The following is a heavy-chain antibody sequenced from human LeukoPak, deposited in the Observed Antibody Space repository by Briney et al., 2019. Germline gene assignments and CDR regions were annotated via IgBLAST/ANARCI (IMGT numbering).Heavy chain of an antibody. J-gene: IGHJ3*02. CDR3: SGCIVSYPRDACDI. CDR1: GGSITSYY. D-gene: IGHD1-26*01. V-gene: IGHV4-59*01. CDR2: IYDSGST. Sequence: SETLSLTCTVSGGSITSYYWSWIRQPPGPRLESIGYIYDSGSTSYHPSLKRRITISVDTSNNHFSLKLSSLTLAHTAFYYCSGCIVSYPRDACDIWGEGTMVSVSS.